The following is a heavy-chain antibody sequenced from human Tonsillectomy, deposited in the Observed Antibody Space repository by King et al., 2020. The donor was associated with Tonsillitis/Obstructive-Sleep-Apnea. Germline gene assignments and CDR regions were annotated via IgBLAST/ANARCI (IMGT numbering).Heavy chain of an antibody. CDR3: AKASANYWYFDL. J-gene: IGHJ2*01. CDR2: ISGIGGST. V-gene: IGHV3-23*04. Sequence: VQLVESGGGLVQPGGSLRLSCAAPGFTSSSYAMSWVRHAPGKWLEWVSAISGIGGSTYYADSVKGRFTISRDNSKNTLYLQMNSLRAEDTAVYYCAKASANYWYFDLWGRGTLVTVSS. CDR1: GFTSSSYA.